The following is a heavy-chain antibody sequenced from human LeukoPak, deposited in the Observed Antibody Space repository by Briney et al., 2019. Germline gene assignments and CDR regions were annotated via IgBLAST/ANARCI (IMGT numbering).Heavy chain of an antibody. CDR1: GGSISSYY. J-gene: IGHJ6*02. CDR2: IYTSGST. V-gene: IGHV4-4*07. D-gene: IGHD6-13*01. Sequence: PSETLSLTCTVSGGSISSYYWSWIRQPAGKGLEWIGRIYTSGSTNYNPSLKSRVTMSVDTSKNQFSLKLSSVTAVDTAVYYCASSSSSWFSIRYYYGMDVWGQGTTVTVSS. CDR3: ASSSSSWFSIRYYYGMDV.